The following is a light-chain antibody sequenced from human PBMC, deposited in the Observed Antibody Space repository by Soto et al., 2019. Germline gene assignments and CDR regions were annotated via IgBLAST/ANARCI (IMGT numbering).Light chain of an antibody. V-gene: IGKV1-9*01. CDR3: QQLNSYPLT. CDR1: QGISSY. CDR2: AAS. Sequence: IQLTQSPSSLSASVGDRVTITCRASQGISSYLAWYQQKPGKAPKLLIYAASTLQSGVPSKFSGSGSGTDFTLTISSLQPEDSATYYCQQLNSYPLTFGGGTKVEIQ. J-gene: IGKJ4*01.